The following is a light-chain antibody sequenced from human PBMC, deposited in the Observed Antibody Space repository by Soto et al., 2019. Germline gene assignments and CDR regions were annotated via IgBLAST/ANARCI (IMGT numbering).Light chain of an antibody. CDR1: SSDVGGYNY. Sequence: QSALTQPPSASGSPGQSVTISCTGTSSDVGGYNYVSWYQQHPGKAPKLMIYEVSKRPSGVPDRFSGSKSDNTASLTVSGLQAEAEADYYCSSYAAGSNFVFGTGTKLTVL. J-gene: IGLJ1*01. CDR3: SSYAAGSNFV. V-gene: IGLV2-8*01. CDR2: EVS.